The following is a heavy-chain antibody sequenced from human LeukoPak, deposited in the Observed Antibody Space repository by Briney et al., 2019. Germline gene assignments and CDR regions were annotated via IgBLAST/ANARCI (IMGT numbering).Heavy chain of an antibody. Sequence: GGSLRLSCATSGFTFSNYAVSWVRQAPGKGQEWVSSISGSGGTTYYADSVKGRFTISRDNSKNTLYLQMNSLRAEDTAVYYCAKDPYRASSGLVDYWGQGTLVTVSS. J-gene: IGHJ4*02. CDR3: AKDPYRASSGLVDY. V-gene: IGHV3-23*01. CDR1: GFTFSNYA. D-gene: IGHD5-12*01. CDR2: ISGSGGTT.